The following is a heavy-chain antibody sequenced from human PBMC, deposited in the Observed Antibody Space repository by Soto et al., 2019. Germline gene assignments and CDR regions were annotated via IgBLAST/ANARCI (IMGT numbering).Heavy chain of an antibody. Sequence: ASVKVSCKVSGYTLIELSMHWVRQAPGKGLEWMGRFDPEDGKTIYAQKFQGRVTMTEDTSTDTAYMELSSLISEDTAVYYCASQNYDYAMDVWGQGTTVTVS. V-gene: IGHV1-24*01. CDR3: ASQNYDYAMDV. CDR1: GYTLIELS. J-gene: IGHJ6*02. CDR2: FDPEDGKT.